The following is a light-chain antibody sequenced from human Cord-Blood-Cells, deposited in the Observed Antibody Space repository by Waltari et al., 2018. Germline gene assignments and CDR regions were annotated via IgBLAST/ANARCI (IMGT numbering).Light chain of an antibody. CDR2: EVS. CDR1: SSDVGGYNY. J-gene: IGLJ2*01. Sequence: QSALTQPPSASGSPGQSVTISCTGTSSDVGGYNYVSWYQQHPGKAPKLMIYEVSKRRSVVPDRLTASMSGNTSTLTVSDVQPVYDADSFSASYAVRMLLVFGGGTILTVL. V-gene: IGLV2-8*01. CDR3: ASYAVRMLLV.